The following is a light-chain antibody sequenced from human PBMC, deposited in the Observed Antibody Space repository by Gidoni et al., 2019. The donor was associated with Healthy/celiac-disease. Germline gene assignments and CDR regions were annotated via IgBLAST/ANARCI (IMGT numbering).Light chain of an antibody. CDR2: AAS. Sequence: DLQMTQPPSSLSASVGDRVTITCRASQSISSYLNWYQQKPGKAPKLLIYAASSLQSGVPSRFSGSGSGTDFTLTISSLQPEDFATYYCQQSYSTRYTFGQGTKLEIK. J-gene: IGKJ2*01. CDR1: QSISSY. V-gene: IGKV1-39*01. CDR3: QQSYSTRYT.